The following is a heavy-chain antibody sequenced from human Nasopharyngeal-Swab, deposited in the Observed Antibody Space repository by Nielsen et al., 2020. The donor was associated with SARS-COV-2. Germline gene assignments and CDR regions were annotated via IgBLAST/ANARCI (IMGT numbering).Heavy chain of an antibody. J-gene: IGHJ4*02. D-gene: IGHD6-13*01. CDR1: GFTFSSYG. CDR2: ISYDGSNK. V-gene: IGHV3-30*03. Sequence: GESLKISCAASGFTFSSYGMHWVRQAPGKGLEWVAVISYDGSNKYYADSVKGRFTISRDNSKNTLYLQMDSLRAEDTAVYYCARDLPLIAAAGIPPRNWGQGTLVTVSS. CDR3: ARDLPLIAAAGIPPRN.